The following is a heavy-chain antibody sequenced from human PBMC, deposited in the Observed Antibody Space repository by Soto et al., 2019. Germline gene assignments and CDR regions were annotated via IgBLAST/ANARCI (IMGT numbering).Heavy chain of an antibody. CDR2: ITTYNGNT. Sequence: QVQLVQSGVEVREPGASVKVSCKAVRYIFTNYGVSWVRQAPGQGLEWMGWITTYNGNTEYAQTFQGRVTMTTDASTSTAYIELGSPRSDDTAIYFCARARTGYGMDVWGQGTTVTVSS. CDR3: ARARTGYGMDV. J-gene: IGHJ6*02. V-gene: IGHV1-18*01. CDR1: RYIFTNYG.